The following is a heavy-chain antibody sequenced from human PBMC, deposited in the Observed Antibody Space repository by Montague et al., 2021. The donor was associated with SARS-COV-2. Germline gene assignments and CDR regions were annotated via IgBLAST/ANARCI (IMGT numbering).Heavy chain of an antibody. CDR3: ARDYGDYSYYYGLDV. D-gene: IGHD4-17*01. CDR2: IYSGGST. V-gene: IGHV4-61*02. Sequence: TLSLTCTVSGGSIRSGSYYRSWIRQPAGKGLEWIGRIYSGGSTNYNPSLKSRVTMSVDTSKNQFSLKVSSVTAADTAVYYCARDYGDYSYYYGLDVWGQGTTVTVSS. CDR1: GGSIRSGSYY. J-gene: IGHJ6*02.